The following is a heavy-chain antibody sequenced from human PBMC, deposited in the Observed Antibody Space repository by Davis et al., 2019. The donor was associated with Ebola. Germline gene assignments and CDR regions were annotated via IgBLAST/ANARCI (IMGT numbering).Heavy chain of an antibody. J-gene: IGHJ4*02. CDR2: ISSNGGST. CDR3: ARDRSATVGAFAAYYFDY. D-gene: IGHD4-23*01. V-gene: IGHV3-64*01. Sequence: GESLKISCAASGFAFSSYATHWVRQAPGKGLEYVSAISSNGGSTYYANSVKGRFTISRDNSKNTLYLQMGSLRAEDMAVYYCARDRSATVGAFAAYYFDYWGQGTLVTVSS. CDR1: GFAFSSYA.